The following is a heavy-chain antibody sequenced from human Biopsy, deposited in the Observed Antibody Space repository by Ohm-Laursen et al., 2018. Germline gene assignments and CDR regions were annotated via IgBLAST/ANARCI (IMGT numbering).Heavy chain of an antibody. V-gene: IGHV1-2*02. CDR3: ARDIMNPIGGLVARSDVFDV. CDR1: GYTFTDYF. D-gene: IGHD3-16*02. CDR2: ISPSSGGT. J-gene: IGHJ3*01. Sequence: AEKVSCKASGYTFTDYFLHWVRQAPGQGPVWMGWISPSSGGTNYAQKFQGRVTMTWDTSVTTGYMELSSLRSDDTAVYYCARDIMNPIGGLVARSDVFDVWGQGTMVTVSS.